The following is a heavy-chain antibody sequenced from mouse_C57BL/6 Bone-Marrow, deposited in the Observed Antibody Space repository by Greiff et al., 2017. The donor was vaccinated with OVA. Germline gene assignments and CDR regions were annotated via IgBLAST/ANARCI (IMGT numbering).Heavy chain of an antibody. V-gene: IGHV1-69*01. CDR3: ARGNYDYDGGGYFDY. D-gene: IGHD2-4*01. CDR2: IDPSDSYT. CDR1: GYTFTSYW. J-gene: IGHJ2*01. Sequence: QVQLQQPGAELVMPGASVKLSCKASGYTFTSYWMHWVKQRPGQGLEWIGEIDPSDSYTTYNQKFKGKSTLTVDKSSSTAYMQLSSLTSEDSAVYYGARGNYDYDGGGYFDYWGQGTTLTVSS.